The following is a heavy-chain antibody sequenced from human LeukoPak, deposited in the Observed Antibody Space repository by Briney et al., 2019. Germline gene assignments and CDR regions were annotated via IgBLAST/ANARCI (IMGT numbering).Heavy chain of an antibody. V-gene: IGHV4-4*02. CDR1: GGSISSSNW. D-gene: IGHD4-17*01. Sequence: PSGTLSLTCAVSGGSISSSNWWSWVRQPPGKGLEWIGEIYHSGSTNYNPSLKSRVTISVDKSKNQFSLKLSSVTAADTAVYYCARSSPISQRRYVTTPWYFDYWGQGTLVTVSS. CDR2: IYHSGST. CDR3: ARSSPISQRRYVTTPWYFDY. J-gene: IGHJ4*02.